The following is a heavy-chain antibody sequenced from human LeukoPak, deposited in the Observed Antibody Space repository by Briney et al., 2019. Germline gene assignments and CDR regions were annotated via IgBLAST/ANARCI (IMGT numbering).Heavy chain of an antibody. D-gene: IGHD5-24*01. V-gene: IGHV4-34*01. CDR2: INHSGST. J-gene: IGHJ4*02. CDR1: GGSFSGYY. Sequence: SETLSLTCAVYGGSFSGYYWSWIRQHPGKGLEWIGEINHSGSTNYNPSLKSRVTISVDTSKNQFSLKLSSVTAADTAVYYCARGPYGYNFWGQGTLVTVSS. CDR3: ARGPYGYNF.